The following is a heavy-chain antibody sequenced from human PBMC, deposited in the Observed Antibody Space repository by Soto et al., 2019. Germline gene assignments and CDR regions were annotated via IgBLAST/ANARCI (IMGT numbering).Heavy chain of an antibody. V-gene: IGHV4-59*01. J-gene: IGHJ4*02. CDR1: GGSISSYY. CDR3: ARDKRRWLQASPYYFDY. CDR2: IYYSGST. Sequence: SETLSLTCTVSGGSISSYYWSWIRQPPGKGLEWIGYIYYSGSTNYNPSLKSRVTISVDTSKNQFSLKLSSVTAADTAVYYCARDKRRWLQASPYYFDYWGQGTLVTVSS. D-gene: IGHD5-12*01.